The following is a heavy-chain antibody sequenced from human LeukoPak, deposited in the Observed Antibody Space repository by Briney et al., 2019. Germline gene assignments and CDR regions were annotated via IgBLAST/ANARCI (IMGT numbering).Heavy chain of an antibody. CDR1: GFTFSSYW. CDR2: IKEDGSEK. V-gene: IGHV3-7*01. J-gene: IGHJ3*02. CDR3: ARPYCSSTSCHDAFDI. Sequence: PGGSLRLSCAASGFTFSSYWMSWVRQAPGKGLEWVANIKEDGSEKYYVDSVKGRLTISRDNAKNSLYLQMNSLRAEDTAVYYCARPYCSSTSCHDAFDIWGQGTMVTVSS. D-gene: IGHD2-2*01.